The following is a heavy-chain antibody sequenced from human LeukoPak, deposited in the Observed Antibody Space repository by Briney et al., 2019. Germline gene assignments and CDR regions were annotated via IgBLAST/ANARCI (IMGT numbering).Heavy chain of an antibody. D-gene: IGHD3-16*02. Sequence: GGSLRLSCAASGFTFSSYAMHWVRQAPGKGLEWVAVISYDGSNKYYGDSVKGRFTIYRDNSKNTLYLRMNSLRAEDTAVYYCARNPFNRFDAFDIWGQGTMVTVSS. V-gene: IGHV3-30*04. CDR3: ARNPFNRFDAFDI. J-gene: IGHJ3*02. CDR2: ISYDGSNK. CDR1: GFTFSSYA.